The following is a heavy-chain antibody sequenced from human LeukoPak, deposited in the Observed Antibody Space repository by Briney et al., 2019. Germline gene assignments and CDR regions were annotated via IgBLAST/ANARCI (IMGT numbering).Heavy chain of an antibody. CDR3: AKVDEGIYGDLAG. Sequence: PGRSLRLSCAAPGFTFSSYGMHWVRQAPGKGLDWVAVISYDGNNKYYADSVKGRFTISRDNSKNTLYLQMNSLRAEDTAVYYCAKVDEGIYGDLAGWGQGTLVTVSS. CDR2: ISYDGNNK. CDR1: GFTFSSYG. V-gene: IGHV3-30*18. J-gene: IGHJ4*02. D-gene: IGHD4-17*01.